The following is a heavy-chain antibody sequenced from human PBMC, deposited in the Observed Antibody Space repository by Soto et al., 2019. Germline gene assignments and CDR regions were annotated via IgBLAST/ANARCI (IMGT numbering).Heavy chain of an antibody. J-gene: IGHJ4*02. V-gene: IGHV3-23*01. CDR3: AKGRAITVFGVITPFDS. CDR1: GFNFSNYA. CDR2: ISGNSGTT. Sequence: EVQLLESGGDFKQPGGSLRLSCEGSGFNFSNYALNWVRQAPGKRLEWVSVISGNSGTTYYAASVKGRFTISRDNSKKTLYLQMNSLRHDETAVYYCAKGRAITVFGVITPFDSWGQGTLVTVSS. D-gene: IGHD3-3*01.